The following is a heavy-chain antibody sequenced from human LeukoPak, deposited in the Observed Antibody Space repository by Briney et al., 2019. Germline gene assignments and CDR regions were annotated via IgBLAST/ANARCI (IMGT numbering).Heavy chain of an antibody. CDR3: AVLHYYAMDV. V-gene: IGHV3-9*01. D-gene: IGHD2-8*01. Sequence: GGSLRLSCAASGFTFDDYAMHWVRQAPGKGLEWVSGISWNSGTKGYADSVKGRFTISRDNAKNSLYLQMNSLRGEDAALYYCAVLHYYAMDVWGQGTTVTVPS. CDR1: GFTFDDYA. J-gene: IGHJ6*02. CDR2: ISWNSGTK.